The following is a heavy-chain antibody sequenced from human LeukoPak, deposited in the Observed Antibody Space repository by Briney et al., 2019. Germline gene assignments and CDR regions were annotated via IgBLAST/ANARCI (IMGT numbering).Heavy chain of an antibody. J-gene: IGHJ4*02. CDR2: ISYSGSI. D-gene: IGHD2/OR15-2a*01. CDR1: GVSIGSAGYF. V-gene: IGHV4-31*03. CDR3: VSRPYNRMNTYHGVFDY. Sequence: PSETLSLTCTVSGVSIGSAGYFWPWIRQHPGKGLEWIGYISYSGSISYNPALESRVAISLDTSKNQFSLKLSSVTAADTAMYYCVSRPYNRMNTYHGVFDYWGQGALVTVSS.